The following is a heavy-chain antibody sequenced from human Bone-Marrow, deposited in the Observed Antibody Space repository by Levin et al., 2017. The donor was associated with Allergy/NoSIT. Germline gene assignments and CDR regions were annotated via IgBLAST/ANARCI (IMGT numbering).Heavy chain of an antibody. D-gene: IGHD5-18*01. J-gene: IGHJ4*02. CDR2: IFYSGDT. V-gene: IGHV4-39*01. Sequence: SETLSLTCTVSSGSVSSSIYYWGWIRQPPGKGLEWIGSIFYSGDTYYNPSLKSRVTISVDTSRNQFSLKLNSVTAADTAVYYCARHRGFSYGNDNWGQGTLVTVSS. CDR3: ARHRGFSYGNDN. CDR1: SGSVSSSIYY.